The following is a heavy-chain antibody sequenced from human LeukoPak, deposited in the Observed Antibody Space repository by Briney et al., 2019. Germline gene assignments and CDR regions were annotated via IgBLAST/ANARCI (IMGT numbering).Heavy chain of an antibody. D-gene: IGHD5-12*01. V-gene: IGHV4-61*01. CDR1: GGSVSSGSYY. Sequence: PSETLSLTCTVSGGSVSSGSYYWSWIRQPPGKGLEGIGYIYYSGSTNYNPSLKSRVTISVDTSKNQFSLKLSSVTAADTAVYYCARFGRRYSGYDYWGQGTLVTVSS. J-gene: IGHJ4*02. CDR3: ARFGRRYSGYDY. CDR2: IYYSGST.